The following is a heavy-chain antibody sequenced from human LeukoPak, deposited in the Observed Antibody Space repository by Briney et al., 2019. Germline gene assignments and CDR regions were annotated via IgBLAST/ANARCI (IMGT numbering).Heavy chain of an antibody. J-gene: IGHJ5*02. CDR3: ARQVMAAAYPWWS. CDR2: MYYSGTT. CDR1: GASVNSGSHY. V-gene: IGHV4-61*01. D-gene: IGHD6-13*01. Sequence: PSETLSLTCTVSGASVNSGSHYWSWFRQPPGKGLEWIGYMYYSGTTNYNPSLKSRVTISVDTSKNQFSLKLSSVTAADTAVYYCARQVMAAAYPWWSWGQGTLVTVSS.